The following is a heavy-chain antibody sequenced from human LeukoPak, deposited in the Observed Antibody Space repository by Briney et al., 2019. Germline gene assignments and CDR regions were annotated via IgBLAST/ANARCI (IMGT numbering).Heavy chain of an antibody. CDR1: GFTFSSYS. CDR3: ARDANAGYSVNWFDP. CDR2: IKQDGSEK. Sequence: PGGSLRLSCAASGFTFSSYSMNWVRQAPGKGLEWVANIKQDGSEKHYVDSVKGRFTISRDNAKNSLYLQMDSLRAEDTAIYYCARDANAGYSVNWFDPWGQGTLVTVSS. V-gene: IGHV3-7*03. D-gene: IGHD5/OR15-5a*01. J-gene: IGHJ5*01.